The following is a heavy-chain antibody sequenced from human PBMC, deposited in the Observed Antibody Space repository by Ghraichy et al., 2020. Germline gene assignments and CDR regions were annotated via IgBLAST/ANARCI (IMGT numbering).Heavy chain of an antibody. CDR1: GYTFTSYA. J-gene: IGHJ6*03. CDR3: VRDPGYSYGYSYYYYMDV. Sequence: ASVKVSCKASGYTFTSYAMHWVRQAPGQRLEWMGWINAGNGNTKYSQKFQGRVTITRDTSASTAYMELSSLRSEDTAVYYCVRDPGYSYGYSYYYYMDVWGKGTTVTVSS. V-gene: IGHV1-3*01. CDR2: INAGNGNT. D-gene: IGHD5-18*01.